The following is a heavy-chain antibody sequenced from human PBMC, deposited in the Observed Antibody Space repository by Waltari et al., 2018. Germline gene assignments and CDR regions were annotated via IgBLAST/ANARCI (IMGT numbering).Heavy chain of an antibody. D-gene: IGHD1-1*01. V-gene: IGHV4-59*01. CDR1: GGSIRSYY. CDR3: ARDGRVRNAFDI. Sequence: QVQLQESGPGLVKPSETLSLTCTVSGGSIRSYYWSWLRQPPGKGLEWIGYIYYSGSTNYNPSLKSRVTISVDTSKNQFSLKLSSVTAADTAVYYCARDGRVRNAFDIWGQGTMVTVSS. J-gene: IGHJ3*02. CDR2: IYYSGST.